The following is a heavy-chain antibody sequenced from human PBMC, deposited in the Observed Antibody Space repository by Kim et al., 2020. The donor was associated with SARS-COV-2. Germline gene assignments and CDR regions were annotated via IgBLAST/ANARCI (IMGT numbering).Heavy chain of an antibody. CDR2: MNPNSGNT. J-gene: IGHJ5*02. CDR3: ARKLYDFWSGYYENDNWFDA. CDR1: GYTFTSYD. V-gene: IGHV1-8*01. D-gene: IGHD3-3*01. Sequence: ASVKVSCKASGYTFTSYDINWVRQATGQGLEWMGWMNPNSGNTGYAQKFQGRVTMTRNTSISTAYMELSSLRSEDTAVYYCARKLYDFWSGYYENDNWFDAWGQGTLVTVSS.